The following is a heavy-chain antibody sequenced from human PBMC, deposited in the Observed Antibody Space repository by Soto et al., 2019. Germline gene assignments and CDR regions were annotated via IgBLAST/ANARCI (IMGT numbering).Heavy chain of an antibody. V-gene: IGHV4-39*01. CDR3: ARQLLWFGAINAINYYYYGMDV. CDR2: IYYSGST. CDR1: GGSISSSSYY. J-gene: IGHJ6*02. D-gene: IGHD3-10*01. Sequence: PSETLSLTCTVSGGSISSSSYYWSWIRQPPGKGLEWIGSIYYSGSTYYNPSLKSRVTVSVDTSKNQFSLKLSSVTAADTAAYYCARQLLWFGAINAINYYYYGMDVWGQGTTVTVSS.